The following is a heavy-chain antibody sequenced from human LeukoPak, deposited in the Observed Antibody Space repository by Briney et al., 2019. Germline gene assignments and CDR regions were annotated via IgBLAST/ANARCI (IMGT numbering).Heavy chain of an antibody. CDR2: IRSKANIYAT. V-gene: IGHV3-73*01. CDR3: TRHIYYEDGFDY. J-gene: IGHJ4*02. D-gene: IGHD3-22*01. CDR1: GFTFSGSA. Sequence: GGSLRPSCAASGFTFSGSAMLWVRQASGKGLGWVGRIRSKANIYATAYAASVKGRFTISRDDSKNTAYLQMNSLKTEDTAVYYCTRHIYYEDGFDYWGQGTLVTVSS.